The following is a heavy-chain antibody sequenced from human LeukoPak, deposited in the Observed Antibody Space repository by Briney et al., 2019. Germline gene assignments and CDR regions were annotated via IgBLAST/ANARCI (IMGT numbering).Heavy chain of an antibody. CDR2: ISAYNGNT. J-gene: IGHJ4*02. V-gene: IGHV1-18*01. CDR1: GYIFTDYG. CDR3: ARDGSGVWFDY. Sequence: ASVRVSCKASGYIFTDYGITWVRQAPGQGLEWMGWISAYNGNTNYAQKFQGRFTMTTDTSTSTAYMELRSLRSDDTAVYYCARDGSGVWFDYWGQGTLVTVSS. D-gene: IGHD3-10*01.